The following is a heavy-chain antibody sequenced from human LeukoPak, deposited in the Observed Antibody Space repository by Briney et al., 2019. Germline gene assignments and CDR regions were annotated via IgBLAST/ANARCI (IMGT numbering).Heavy chain of an antibody. V-gene: IGHV4-30-4*01. D-gene: IGHD2-15*01. Sequence: SETLSLTCTVPGASIRSGDYYWSWIRQPPGKGLEWIGYIYDSGSTYYNPSLKSRITISVDTSENRFSLKLSSVTATDTAVYYCARDCSGGSCYGAFDIWGQGTMVTVSS. J-gene: IGHJ3*02. CDR3: ARDCSGGSCYGAFDI. CDR2: IYDSGST. CDR1: GASIRSGDYY.